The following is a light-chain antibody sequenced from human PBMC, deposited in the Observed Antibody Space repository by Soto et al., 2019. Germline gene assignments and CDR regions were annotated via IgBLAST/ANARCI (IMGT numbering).Light chain of an antibody. CDR1: QSISSY. CDR3: LQSYSPPPYT. V-gene: IGKV1-39*01. CDR2: PAS. J-gene: IGKJ2*01. Sequence: DIQMTQSPSSLSASVGDRVTITCRASQSISSYLNWYQQKPRKAPKLLIYPASSLQSVVPSRFSGSGSGTDCNLSISSLHPEDCAPYYSLQSYSPPPYTFGHRTKRQIK.